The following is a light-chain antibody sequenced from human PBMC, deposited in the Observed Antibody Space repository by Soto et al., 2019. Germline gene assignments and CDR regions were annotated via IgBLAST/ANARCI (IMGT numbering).Light chain of an antibody. CDR2: GAS. V-gene: IGKV3-15*01. CDR3: QQYNNWPLT. Sequence: GLKQSAGTVSVNKGERATLSCRASQSISSNLAWYQQKPGQAPRLLIYGASTRATGIPARFTGSGSGTEFTLTISSLQSEDFAVYYCQQYNNWPLTFGGGTKVDNK. J-gene: IGKJ4*01. CDR1: QSISSN.